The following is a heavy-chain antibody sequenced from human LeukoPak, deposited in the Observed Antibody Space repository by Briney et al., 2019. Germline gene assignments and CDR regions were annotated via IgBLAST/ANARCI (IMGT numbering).Heavy chain of an antibody. D-gene: IGHD2-8*02. V-gene: IGHV1-18*01. J-gene: IGHJ4*02. Sequence: ASVKVSCKTSGYTLTSYGISWVRQAPGQGLERMGWMSAYNGNTSYAQKFQGRVTMTRDTSTTTAYMELRSLRSDDTAVYYCARKKYCPGGICYHSHFDYWGQGTLVAVSS. CDR2: MSAYNGNT. CDR1: GYTLTSYG. CDR3: ARKKYCPGGICYHSHFDY.